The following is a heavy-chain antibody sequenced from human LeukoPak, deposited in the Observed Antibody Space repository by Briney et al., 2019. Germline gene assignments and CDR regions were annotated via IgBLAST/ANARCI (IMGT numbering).Heavy chain of an antibody. D-gene: IGHD1-26*01. CDR1: GGSFSGYY. CDR3: ARFPVGATGNAFDI. J-gene: IGHJ3*02. Sequence: PSETLSLTCAVYGGSFSGYYWSWIRQPPGKGLEWIGEINHSGSTNYNPSLKSRVTISVDTSKNQFSLKLSSVTAADTAVYYCARFPVGATGNAFDIWGQGTMVTVSP. CDR2: INHSGST. V-gene: IGHV4-34*01.